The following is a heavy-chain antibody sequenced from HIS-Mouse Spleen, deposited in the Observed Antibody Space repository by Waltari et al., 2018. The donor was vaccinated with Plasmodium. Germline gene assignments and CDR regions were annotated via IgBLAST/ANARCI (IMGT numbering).Heavy chain of an antibody. D-gene: IGHD6-13*01. CDR3: AKDRRSSSWYVDY. CDR1: GFTFSSYG. Sequence: QVQLVESGGGVVQPGRSLRLSCAASGFTFSSYGMHWVRQAPGKGLGWVAVISYDGSNKYYADSWKGRFTISRDNSKNTLYLQMNSLRAEDTAVYYCAKDRRSSSWYVDYWGQGTLVTVSS. V-gene: IGHV3-30*18. J-gene: IGHJ4*02. CDR2: ISYDGSNK.